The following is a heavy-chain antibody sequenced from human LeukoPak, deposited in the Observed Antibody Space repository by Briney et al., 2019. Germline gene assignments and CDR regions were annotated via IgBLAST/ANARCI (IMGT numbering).Heavy chain of an antibody. Sequence: SETLSLTCTVSGGSISGYYWSWIRQPPGKGLEWIGYIYYSGSTNYNPSLKSRVTISVDTSENQFSLKLSSVTAADTAVYFCARQASWLPYFDLWGRGTLVTVSS. CDR1: GGSISGYY. CDR3: ARQASWLPYFDL. CDR2: IYYSGST. J-gene: IGHJ2*01. D-gene: IGHD6-13*01. V-gene: IGHV4-59*08.